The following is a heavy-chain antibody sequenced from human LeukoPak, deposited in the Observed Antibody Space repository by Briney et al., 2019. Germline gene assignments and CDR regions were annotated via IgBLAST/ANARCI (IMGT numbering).Heavy chain of an antibody. CDR3: ARDRTVTTGYFDY. V-gene: IGHV1-69*13. D-gene: IGHD4-17*01. Sequence: SVKVSCKASGGTFSSYAISWVRQAPGEGLEWMGGIIPIFGTANYAQKFQGRVTITADESTSTAYMELSSLRSEDTAVYYCARDRTVTTGYFDYWGQGTLVTVSS. CDR2: IIPIFGTA. J-gene: IGHJ4*02. CDR1: GGTFSSYA.